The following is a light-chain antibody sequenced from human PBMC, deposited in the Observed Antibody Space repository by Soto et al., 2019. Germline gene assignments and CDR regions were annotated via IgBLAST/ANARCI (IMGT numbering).Light chain of an antibody. CDR2: DAS. CDR1: QSVSNN. CDR3: QQNNNWPPWT. Sequence: ETVMTQSPATLSVSPGERATLSCRASQSVSNNLAWYQQKPGQAPRLLIYDASTRATGIPARFSGSGSGTEFTLTISSLQSEDFAVYYCQQNNNWPPWTFGQGTKVEIK. V-gene: IGKV3-15*01. J-gene: IGKJ1*01.